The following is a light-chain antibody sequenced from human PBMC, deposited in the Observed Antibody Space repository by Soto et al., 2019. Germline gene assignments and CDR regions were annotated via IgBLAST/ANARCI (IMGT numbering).Light chain of an antibody. CDR1: QSVSSRD. CDR2: ATS. Sequence: EIVLPQSPGTLSLSPGERATLSCRASQSVSSRDLAWYQQKPGQAPRLLIYATSSRATGIPDRFSGSGSGTDFTLTISRLEPEDFAVYYCQQYDNSPGYTFGKGTKLEIK. J-gene: IGKJ2*01. CDR3: QQYDNSPGYT. V-gene: IGKV3-20*01.